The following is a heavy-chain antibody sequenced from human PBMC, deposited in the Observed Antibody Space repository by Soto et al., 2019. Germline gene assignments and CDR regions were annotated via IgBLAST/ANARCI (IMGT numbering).Heavy chain of an antibody. V-gene: IGHV4-39*01. Sequence: QLQLQESGPGLVKPSETLSLTCTVSGGSISSSSYYWGWIRQPPGKGLEWIGSIYYSGSTYYNPSRKSRVTISVDTSKNQFSLKLSSVTAADTAVYYCARHRRGTTVDYWGQGTLVTVSS. CDR2: IYYSGST. D-gene: IGHD4-17*01. J-gene: IGHJ4*02. CDR1: GGSISSSSYY. CDR3: ARHRRGTTVDY.